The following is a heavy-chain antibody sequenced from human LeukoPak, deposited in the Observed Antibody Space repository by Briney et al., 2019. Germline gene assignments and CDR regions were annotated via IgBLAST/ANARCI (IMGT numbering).Heavy chain of an antibody. V-gene: IGHV4-61*08. CDR1: GGSISSGDYY. D-gene: IGHD3-22*01. CDR2: IYYSGST. CDR3: ARTNYYDSSGPLYYFDY. Sequence: SQTLSLTCTVSGGSISSGDYYWSWIRQPPGKGLEWIGYIYYSGSTNYNPSLKSRVTISVDTSKNQFSLKLSSVTAADTAVYYCARTNYYDSSGPLYYFDYWGQGTLVTVSS. J-gene: IGHJ4*02.